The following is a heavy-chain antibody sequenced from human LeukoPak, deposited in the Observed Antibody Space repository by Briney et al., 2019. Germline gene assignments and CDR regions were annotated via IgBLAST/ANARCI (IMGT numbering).Heavy chain of an antibody. CDR1: EFTFSTHV. CDR3: VRDRGADVFDP. V-gene: IGHV3-30*03. Sequence: PGPSLRLSCAASEFTFSTHVMHWVRQAPVKGLEWLAVISFDGTNKDYADSVQGRFTISRDTSKNTLLLQMSRLRSEDTSLYYCVRDRGADVFDPWAQGTLVTVSS. CDR2: ISFDGTNK. J-gene: IGHJ5*02. D-gene: IGHD3-16*01.